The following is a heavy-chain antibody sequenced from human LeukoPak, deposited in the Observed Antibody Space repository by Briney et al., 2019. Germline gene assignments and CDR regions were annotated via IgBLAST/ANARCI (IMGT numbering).Heavy chain of an antibody. CDR1: GGSISSSSYY. V-gene: IGHV4-39*01. Sequence: TPSETLSLTCTVSGGSISSSSYYWGRIRQPPGKGLEWIGSIYYSGSTYYNPSLKSRVTISVYTSKNQFSLKLSSVAATDTAVYYCPRHRSCSGGSCYSQWFDPWGQGTLVTVSS. CDR2: IYYSGST. D-gene: IGHD2-15*01. CDR3: PRHRSCSGGSCYSQWFDP. J-gene: IGHJ5*02.